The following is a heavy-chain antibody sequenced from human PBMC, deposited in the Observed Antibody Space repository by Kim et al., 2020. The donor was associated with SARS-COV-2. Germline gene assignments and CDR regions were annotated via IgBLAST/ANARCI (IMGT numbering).Heavy chain of an antibody. CDR2: ISYDGSNK. D-gene: IGHD6-19*01. J-gene: IGHJ3*02. V-gene: IGHV3-30*04. CDR3: ARVSGGWYDAFDI. Sequence: GGSLRLSCAASGFTFSSYAMHWVRQAPGKGLEWVAVISYDGSNKYYADSVKGRFTISRDNSKNTLYLQMNSLRAEDTAVYYCARVSGGWYDAFDIWGQGTMVTVSS. CDR1: GFTFSSYA.